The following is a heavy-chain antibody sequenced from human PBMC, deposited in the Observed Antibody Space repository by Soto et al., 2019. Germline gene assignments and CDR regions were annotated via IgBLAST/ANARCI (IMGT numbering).Heavy chain of an antibody. CDR1: SGSFSGYY. V-gene: IGHV4-34*01. CDR3: GRAPKVSGSPQTRPDF. Sequence: SETLSLTCSIYSGSFSGYYWSWIRQPPGKGLEWIGEISQSGNTNYSPSLKSRVSISIDTSKKQFSLNLASVSAADTAVYYCGRAPKVSGSPQTRPDFGGKGPLGTV. CDR2: ISQSGNT. J-gene: IGHJ4*02. D-gene: IGHD6-25*01.